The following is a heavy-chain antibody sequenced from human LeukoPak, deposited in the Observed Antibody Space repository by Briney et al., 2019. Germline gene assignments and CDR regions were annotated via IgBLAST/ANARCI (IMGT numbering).Heavy chain of an antibody. CDR1: GFTFSSYG. V-gene: IGHV3-33*01. Sequence: WGSLRLSCAASGFTFSSYGMHWVRQAPGKGLEWVAVIWYDGSNKYYADSVKGRFTISRDNSKNTLYLQMNSLRAEDTAVYYCARSARRWELLDYYFDYWGQGTLVTVSS. J-gene: IGHJ4*02. D-gene: IGHD1-26*01. CDR2: IWYDGSNK. CDR3: ARSARRWELLDYYFDY.